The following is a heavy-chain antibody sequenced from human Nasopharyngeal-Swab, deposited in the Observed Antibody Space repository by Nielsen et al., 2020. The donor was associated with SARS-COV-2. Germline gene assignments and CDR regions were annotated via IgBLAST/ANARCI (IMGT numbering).Heavy chain of an antibody. J-gene: IGHJ3*02. CDR3: AREYQSTYYYDSSGPIYDAFDI. D-gene: IGHD3-22*01. CDR1: GGSISSYY. CDR2: IYYSGST. V-gene: IGHV4-59*01. Sequence: SETLSLTCTVSGGSISSYYWSWIRQPPGKGLEWIGYIYYSGSTNYNPSLKSRATISVDTSKNQFSLKLSSVTAADTAVYYCAREYQSTYYYDSSGPIYDAFDIWGQGTMVTVSS.